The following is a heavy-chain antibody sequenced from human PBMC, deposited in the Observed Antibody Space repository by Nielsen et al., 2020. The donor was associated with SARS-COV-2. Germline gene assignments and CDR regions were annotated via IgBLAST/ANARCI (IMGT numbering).Heavy chain of an antibody. D-gene: IGHD6-19*01. J-gene: IGHJ4*02. V-gene: IGHV3-23*01. CDR2: ISGSGGST. CDR1: GFTFSSYA. CDR3: AKVKWLVPFFDY. Sequence: GGSLKISCAASGFTFSSYAMSWVRQAPGKGLEWVSAISGSGGSTYYADSVKGRFTISRDNSKNTLYLQMNSLRAEDTAVYYCAKVKWLVPFFDYWGQGTLVTVSS.